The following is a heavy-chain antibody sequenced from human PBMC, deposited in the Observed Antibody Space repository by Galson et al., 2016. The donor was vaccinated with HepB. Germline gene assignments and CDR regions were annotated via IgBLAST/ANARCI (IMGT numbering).Heavy chain of an antibody. CDR2: IGDSSSYI. D-gene: IGHD2-2*01. Sequence: SLRLSCAASGFTFSSYSMNWVRQAPGKGLEWVSSIGDSSSYIYYADSVQGRFTISRDNGKNSLYLQMHSLRAEDTAVYYCARDRGSSSFFYDYWGHGTLVTVSS. CDR1: GFTFSSYS. CDR3: ARDRGSSSFFYDY. J-gene: IGHJ4*01. V-gene: IGHV3-21*01.